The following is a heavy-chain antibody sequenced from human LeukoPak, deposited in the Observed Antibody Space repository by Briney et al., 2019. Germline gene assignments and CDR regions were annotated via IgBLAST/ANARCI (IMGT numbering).Heavy chain of an antibody. CDR2: IYHSGST. J-gene: IGHJ6*03. CDR3: ARKPPYSSTWNYYYYMDF. V-gene: IGHV4-38-2*01. CDR1: GYSISSGYY. Sequence: PSETLSLTCAVSGYSISSGYYWGWIRQPPGKGLEWIGSIYHSGSTYYNPSLKSRVTISVDTSKNQFSLKLSSVTAADTAVYYCARKPPYSSTWNYYYYMDFWGKGTTVTVSS. D-gene: IGHD6-13*01.